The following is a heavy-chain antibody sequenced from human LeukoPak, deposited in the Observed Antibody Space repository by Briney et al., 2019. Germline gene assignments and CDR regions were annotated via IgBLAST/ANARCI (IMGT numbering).Heavy chain of an antibody. CDR2: ISSSGSTI. Sequence: GGSLRLSCAASGFTFSDYYMSWIRQAPGKGLEWVSYISSSGSTIYYADSVKGRFTISRDNAKNSLYLQMNSLRAVDTAVYYCARYYYDSSGSRFDPWGQGTLVTVSS. V-gene: IGHV3-11*01. D-gene: IGHD3-22*01. CDR3: ARYYYDSSGSRFDP. J-gene: IGHJ5*02. CDR1: GFTFSDYY.